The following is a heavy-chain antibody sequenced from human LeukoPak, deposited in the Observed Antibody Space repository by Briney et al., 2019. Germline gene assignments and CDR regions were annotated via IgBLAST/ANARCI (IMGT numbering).Heavy chain of an antibody. J-gene: IGHJ4*02. CDR1: GGTISSYT. CDR2: IIPILGIA. D-gene: IGHD6-19*01. CDR3: ARETSSGWPNTFDY. Sequence: SVKVSCKASGGTISSYTISWVRQAPGQGLEWMGRIIPILGIANYAQKFQGRVTITADKSTSTAYMELSSLRSEDTAVYYCARETSSGWPNTFDYWGQGTLVTVSS. V-gene: IGHV1-69*04.